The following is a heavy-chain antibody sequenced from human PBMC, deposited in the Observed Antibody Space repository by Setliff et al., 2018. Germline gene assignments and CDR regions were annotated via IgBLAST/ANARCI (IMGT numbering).Heavy chain of an antibody. V-gene: IGHV4-59*08. CDR1: GSSISSYY. Sequence: PSETLSLTCTVSGSSISSYYWSWIRQPPGKRLEWIGYIYYSGSTNYNPSLKSRVTISVDTSKNQFSLKLSSVTAADTAVYYCARQDFPHRKCGGDCYEAQSIDYWGQGTLVTVS. J-gene: IGHJ4*02. D-gene: IGHD2-21*02. CDR3: ARQDFPHRKCGGDCYEAQSIDY. CDR2: IYYSGST.